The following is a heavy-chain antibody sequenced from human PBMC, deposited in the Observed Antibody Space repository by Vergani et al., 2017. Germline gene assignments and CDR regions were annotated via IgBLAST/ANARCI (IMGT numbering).Heavy chain of an antibody. J-gene: IGHJ4*02. V-gene: IGHV3-30*02. CDR3: ASGSVTGSRYFDY. D-gene: IGHD6-19*01. CDR2: IRYDGSNT. CDR1: GFTFSSYG. Sequence: QVQLVESGGGVVQPGRSLRLSCAASGFTFSSYGMHWVRQAPGQGREWVTFIRYDGSNTYYADPAKGRFTISRDNSKNTLFLQMTSLIPEDTAVYYCASGSVTGSRYFDYWGQGTLVTVSS.